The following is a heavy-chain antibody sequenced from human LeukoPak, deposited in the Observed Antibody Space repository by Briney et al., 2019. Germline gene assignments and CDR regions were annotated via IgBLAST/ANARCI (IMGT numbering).Heavy chain of an antibody. V-gene: IGHV4-39*01. D-gene: IGHD1-26*01. Sequence: SETLSLTCSVSGGSVTTTMYYWVWFRQPPGKGLEGIGSVYYRGITYYNPSLKTRFTVSVDTSTKAFSVSLSSVTPADTGVDYCARLLLHRHGANTFDSWGQGSLVTVS. CDR2: VYYRGIT. CDR1: GGSVTTTMYY. CDR3: ARLLLHRHGANTFDS. J-gene: IGHJ4*02.